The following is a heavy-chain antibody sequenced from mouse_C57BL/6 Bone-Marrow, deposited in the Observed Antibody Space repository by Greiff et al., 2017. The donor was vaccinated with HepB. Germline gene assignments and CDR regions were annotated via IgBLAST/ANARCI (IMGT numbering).Heavy chain of an antibody. D-gene: IGHD2-1*01. J-gene: IGHJ3*01. CDR3: TTWDGKAWFAY. CDR1: GFNIKDDY. V-gene: IGHV14-4*01. CDR2: IDPENGDT. Sequence: DVKLQESGAELVRPGASVKLSCTASGFNIKDDYMHWVKQRPEQGLEWIGWIDPENGDTEYASKFQGKATITADTSSNTAYLQLSSLTSEDTAVYYCTTWDGKAWFAYWGQGTRVTVSA.